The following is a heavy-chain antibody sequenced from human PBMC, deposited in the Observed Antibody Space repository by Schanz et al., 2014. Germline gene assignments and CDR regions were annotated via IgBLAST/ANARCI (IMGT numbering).Heavy chain of an antibody. Sequence: QVQLVQSGAEVKKPGASVKVSCKASGYTFTSDSMHWVRQAPGQGLEWMGWISAYNGHTDYAQKFQGRVTITADRSTSTAYMELSSLKSEDTAVYYCARGPLGTSPWGQGTLVTVSS. CDR3: ARGPLGTSP. J-gene: IGHJ5*02. CDR1: GYTFTSDS. D-gene: IGHD5-12*01. CDR2: ISAYNGHT. V-gene: IGHV1-18*04.